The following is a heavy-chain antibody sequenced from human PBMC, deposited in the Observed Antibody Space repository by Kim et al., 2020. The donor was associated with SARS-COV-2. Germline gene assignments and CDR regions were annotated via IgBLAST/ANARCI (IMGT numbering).Heavy chain of an antibody. CDR1: GFTFTSSA. Sequence: SVKVSCKASGFTFTSSAVQWVRQARGQRLEWIGWIVVGSGNTNYAQKFQERVTITRDMSTSTAYMELSSLRSEDTAVYYCAADHHYYGSGSYNWGQGTLVTVSS. D-gene: IGHD3-10*01. CDR2: IVVGSGNT. CDR3: AADHHYYGSGSYN. V-gene: IGHV1-58*01. J-gene: IGHJ4*02.